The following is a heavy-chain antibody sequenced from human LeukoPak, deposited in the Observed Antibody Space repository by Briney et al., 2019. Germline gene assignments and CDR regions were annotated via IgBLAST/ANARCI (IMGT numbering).Heavy chain of an antibody. J-gene: IGHJ4*02. Sequence: ASVNVSCKASGYTFTGYYMHWVRQAPGHGLEGMGWINPNSGGTNYAQKFQGRVTMTRDTSISTAYMDLSRLRSDDTAVYYCAKDRTPLRYSGDIFDYWGQGTLVTVSS. CDR2: INPNSGGT. V-gene: IGHV1-2*02. D-gene: IGHD3-9*01. CDR3: AKDRTPLRYSGDIFDY. CDR1: GYTFTGYY.